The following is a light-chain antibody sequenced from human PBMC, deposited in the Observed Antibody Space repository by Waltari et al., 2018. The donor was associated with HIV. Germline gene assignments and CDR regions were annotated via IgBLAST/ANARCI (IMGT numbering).Light chain of an antibody. J-gene: IGKJ3*01. V-gene: IGKV3-15*01. CDR3: QQYDLWPLT. CDR2: GAS. Sequence: EVVMTQSPVSVSVSPGEKATLSCRASQSVSSNLAWYQQKPGQAPRLVISGASTMATGIPARFGGSGSGTEFTLTISSLQSEDFAVYYCQQYDLWPLTFGPGTKVDIK. CDR1: QSVSSN.